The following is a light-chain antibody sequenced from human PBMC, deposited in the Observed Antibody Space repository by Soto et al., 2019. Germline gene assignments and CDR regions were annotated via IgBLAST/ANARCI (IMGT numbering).Light chain of an antibody. CDR1: QSTSTW. V-gene: IGKV1-5*03. Sequence: DIQITQSPSTLSASVGDRVTITCRASQSTSTWLAWFQQKPGKAPKLLIYKASSLESGVPSRFSGSGSGTEFTLTISSLQPEDFATYYCQQYYRLWTFGQGTKVEIK. CDR3: QQYYRLWT. J-gene: IGKJ1*01. CDR2: KAS.